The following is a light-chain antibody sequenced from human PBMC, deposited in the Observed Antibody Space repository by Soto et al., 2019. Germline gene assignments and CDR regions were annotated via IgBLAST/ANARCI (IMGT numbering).Light chain of an antibody. V-gene: IGLV2-11*01. CDR3: NSYAGDNKYVL. J-gene: IGLJ2*01. CDR1: SGDVGGYNF. Sequence: QSALTQPRSVSGSPGQSVTISCTGTSGDVGGYNFVSWYQQNPGKAPTLMIFDVSQRPSGVPDRFSGSKSGNTASLTISGLQAEDEADYYCNSYAGDNKYVLFGGGTKLTVL. CDR2: DVS.